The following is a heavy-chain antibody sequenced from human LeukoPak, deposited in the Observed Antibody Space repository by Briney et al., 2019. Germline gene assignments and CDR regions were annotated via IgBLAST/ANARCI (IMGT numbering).Heavy chain of an antibody. Sequence: RRSLSLSCAASGFTFSSDATSWVREGPGEGVEWVSAMSGSGGSTYYADSVKGRFTISRDNSKNTLYLQMNSLRAEDTAVYYCAKFVTGCSIVDAFDIWGQGTMVTVSS. V-gene: IGHV3-23*01. D-gene: IGHD1-26*01. CDR3: AKFVTGCSIVDAFDI. CDR2: MSGSGGST. CDR1: GFTFSSDA. J-gene: IGHJ3*02.